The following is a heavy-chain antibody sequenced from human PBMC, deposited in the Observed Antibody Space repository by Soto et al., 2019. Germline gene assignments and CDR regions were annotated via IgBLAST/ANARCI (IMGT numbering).Heavy chain of an antibody. CDR2: IYPGDSDT. D-gene: IGHD6-19*01. Sequence: GASVKVSCKASGYSFTSYWIGWVRQMPGKGLEWMGIIYPGDSDTRYSPSFQGQVTISADKSISTAYLQWSSLKASDTAVYYCARDRVAVAIDYWGQGTLVTVSS. CDR3: ARDRVAVAIDY. CDR1: GYSFTSYW. J-gene: IGHJ4*02. V-gene: IGHV5-51*01.